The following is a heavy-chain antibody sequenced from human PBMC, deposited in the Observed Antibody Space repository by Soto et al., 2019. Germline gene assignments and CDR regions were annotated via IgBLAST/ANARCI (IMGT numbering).Heavy chain of an antibody. Sequence: QLQLQESGSGLVKPSQTLSLTCAVSGGSISSGGYSWSWIRQPPGKGLEWIGYIYHSGSTYYNPSLKSRVTISVDRSKNQFSLKLSSVTAADTAVYYCARAEVRGGYCSGGSCYGMDVWGQGTTVTVSS. J-gene: IGHJ6*02. CDR3: ARAEVRGGYCSGGSCYGMDV. V-gene: IGHV4-30-2*01. CDR1: GGSISSGGYS. CDR2: IYHSGST. D-gene: IGHD2-15*01.